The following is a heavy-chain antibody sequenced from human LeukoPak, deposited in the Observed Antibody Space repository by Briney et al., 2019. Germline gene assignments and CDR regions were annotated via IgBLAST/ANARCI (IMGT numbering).Heavy chain of an antibody. Sequence: ASVEVSCKASGYTFTSYYMHWVRQAPGQGLEWMGIINPSGGSTSYAQKFQGRVTMTRDTSTSTVYMELSSLRSEDTAVYYCAREIYCSGGSCYPPKPTYGMDVWGQGTTVTVSS. V-gene: IGHV1-46*01. CDR2: INPSGGST. CDR3: AREIYCSGGSCYPPKPTYGMDV. CDR1: GYTFTSYY. J-gene: IGHJ6*02. D-gene: IGHD2-15*01.